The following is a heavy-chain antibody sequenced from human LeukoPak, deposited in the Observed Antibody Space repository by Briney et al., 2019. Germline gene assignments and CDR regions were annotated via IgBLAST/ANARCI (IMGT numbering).Heavy chain of an antibody. Sequence: SETLSLTCTVSGGSISSYYWSWIRQPPGKGLEWIGYIYYSGSTDYNPSLKSRVTISVDTSKNQFSLKLSSVTAADTAVYYCARGTTPALFDYWGQGTLVTVSS. D-gene: IGHD2/OR15-2a*01. CDR3: ARGTTPALFDY. CDR2: IYYSGST. CDR1: GGSISSYY. J-gene: IGHJ4*02. V-gene: IGHV4-59*01.